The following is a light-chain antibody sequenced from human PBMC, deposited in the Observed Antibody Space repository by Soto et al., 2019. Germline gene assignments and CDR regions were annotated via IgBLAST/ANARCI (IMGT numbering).Light chain of an antibody. Sequence: EIVLTQSPGTLSLSPGESATLSCRASQPVTSDYLAWYQQKVGQAPRLLIYGASNRATGIPERFVGSGSGIEFTLTITRLEPEDFAVYHCQQYGRSPATFGQGTKLEMK. J-gene: IGKJ2*01. CDR1: QPVTSDY. CDR3: QQYGRSPAT. V-gene: IGKV3-20*01. CDR2: GAS.